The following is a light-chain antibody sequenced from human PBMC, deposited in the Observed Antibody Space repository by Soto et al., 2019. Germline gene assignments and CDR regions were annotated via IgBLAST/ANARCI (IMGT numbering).Light chain of an antibody. Sequence: QSALTQPASVSGSPGQSITISCTGTNSDVGGYNFVSWYQHHPGKAPKLLIYEVSHRPSGVSNRFSGSKSANTASLTISGLQAEDEADYYCASYTTATTWVFGGGTKLTVL. J-gene: IGLJ3*02. CDR3: ASYTTATTWV. V-gene: IGLV2-14*01. CDR1: NSDVGGYNF. CDR2: EVS.